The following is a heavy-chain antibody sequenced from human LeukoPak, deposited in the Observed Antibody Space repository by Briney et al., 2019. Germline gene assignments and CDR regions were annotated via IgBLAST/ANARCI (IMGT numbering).Heavy chain of an antibody. CDR2: ISVDNGNT. Sequence: GASVKVSCKASGYTFTSFGISWVRQAPGQGLEWMGWISVDNGNTKYAQRLQGRATMTTDTSTTTAYMELRSLRSDDTAVYYCARVMAAAGTFPGRDYWGQGTLVTVSS. CDR1: GYTFTSFG. J-gene: IGHJ4*02. V-gene: IGHV1-18*01. CDR3: ARVMAAAGTFPGRDY. D-gene: IGHD6-13*01.